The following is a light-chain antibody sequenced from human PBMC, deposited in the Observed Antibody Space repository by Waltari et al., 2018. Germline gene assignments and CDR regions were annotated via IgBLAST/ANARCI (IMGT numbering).Light chain of an antibody. CDR2: DVD. CDR1: SSDVGGYNY. Sequence: QSALTQPASVSGSPGQSITISCTGTSSDVGGYNYFSWYQQPPGKAPKLLIYDVDYRPSGVSNRFSGSKTVNTASLTISGLQAVDEAVYYCASFTGNVVFGGGTKLTVL. CDR3: ASFTGNVV. J-gene: IGLJ2*01. V-gene: IGLV2-14*03.